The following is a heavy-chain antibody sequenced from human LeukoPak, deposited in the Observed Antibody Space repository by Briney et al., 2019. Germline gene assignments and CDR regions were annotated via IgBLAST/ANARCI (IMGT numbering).Heavy chain of an antibody. CDR2: ISAYNGNT. D-gene: IGHD3-9*01. J-gene: IGHJ4*02. V-gene: IGHV1-18*01. CDR3: ARASGRYFDWLLLPDFDY. Sequence: GASVKVSCKASGYTFTSYGISWVRQAPGQGLEWMGWISAYNGNTNYAQKLQGRVTMTTDTSTSTAYMELRSLRSDDTAVYYCARASGRYFDWLLLPDFDYWGQGTLVTVSS. CDR1: GYTFTSYG.